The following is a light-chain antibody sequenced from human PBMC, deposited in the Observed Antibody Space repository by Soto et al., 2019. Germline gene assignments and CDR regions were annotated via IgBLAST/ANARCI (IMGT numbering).Light chain of an antibody. CDR3: SSYTTSSTPYV. J-gene: IGLJ1*01. V-gene: IGLV2-14*01. Sequence: QSVLTQPASVSGSPGQSITISCTGTSSDVGAYDYVSWYQQHPGKAPTLMIYDVSNRPSGVSNRFSGSKSGNTASLTISGLQAEDEADYYCSSYTTSSTPYVFVTGTKLTVL. CDR1: SSDVGAYDY. CDR2: DVS.